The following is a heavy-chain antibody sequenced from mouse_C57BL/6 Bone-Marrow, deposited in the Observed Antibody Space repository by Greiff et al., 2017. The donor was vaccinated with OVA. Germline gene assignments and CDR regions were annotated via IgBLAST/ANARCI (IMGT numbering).Heavy chain of an antibody. D-gene: IGHD1-1*01. CDR2: ISNGGGST. J-gene: IGHJ4*01. CDR3: ARRDYYGSSYGGVDY. Sequence: EVQVVESGGGLVQPGGSLKLSCAASGFTFSDYYMYWVRQTPEKRLEWVAYISNGGGSTYYPDTVKGRFTISRDNAKNTLYLQMSRLKSEDTAMYYCARRDYYGSSYGGVDYWGQGTSVTVSS. V-gene: IGHV5-12*01. CDR1: GFTFSDYY.